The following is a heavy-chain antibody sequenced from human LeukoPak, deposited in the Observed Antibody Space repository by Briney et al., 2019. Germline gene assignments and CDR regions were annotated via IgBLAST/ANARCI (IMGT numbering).Heavy chain of an antibody. Sequence: GASVKVSCKASGYTFTGYYMHWVRQAPGQGLEWMGWINPNSGGTNYAQKFQGWVTMTRDTSISTAYMELSRLRSDDTAVYYCARASPFSGDAFDIWGQGTMVTVSS. V-gene: IGHV1-2*04. J-gene: IGHJ3*02. CDR2: INPNSGGT. D-gene: IGHD3-10*01. CDR3: ARASPFSGDAFDI. CDR1: GYTFTGYY.